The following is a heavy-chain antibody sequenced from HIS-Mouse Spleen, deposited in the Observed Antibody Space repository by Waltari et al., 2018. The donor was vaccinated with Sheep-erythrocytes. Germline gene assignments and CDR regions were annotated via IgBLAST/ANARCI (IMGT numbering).Heavy chain of an antibody. Sequence: QVQLVQSGAEVKKPGASVKVSCKASGYTFTGYYMHWVRQAPGQGLEWMGWINPKSGDTSISTAYMELRRPRSDDTAVYYCARDLKYSSGWWFDPWGQGTLVTVSS. J-gene: IGHJ5*02. CDR3: ARDLKYSSGWWFDP. CDR2: INPKSG. CDR1: GYTFTGYY. D-gene: IGHD6-19*01. V-gene: IGHV1-2*02.